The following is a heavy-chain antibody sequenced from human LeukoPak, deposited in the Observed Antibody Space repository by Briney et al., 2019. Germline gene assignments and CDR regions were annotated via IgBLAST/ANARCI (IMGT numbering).Heavy chain of an antibody. V-gene: IGHV4-34*01. J-gene: IGHJ6*02. CDR3: ARRGSWTYYYAMDV. CDR2: IRHSGST. Sequence: SETLSLTCTVSGASVSNYYWSWIRQAPGKGLEWIGEIRHSGSTNYNPSLKGRVTVSVDTSKNQFSLRLTSVTAADTAVYYCARRGSWTYYYAMDVWGQGTTVTVSS. CDR1: GASVSNYY. D-gene: IGHD6-13*01.